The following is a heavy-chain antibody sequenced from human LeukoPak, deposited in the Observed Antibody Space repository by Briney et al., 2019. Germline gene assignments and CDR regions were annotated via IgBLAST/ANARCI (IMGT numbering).Heavy chain of an antibody. D-gene: IGHD6-19*01. V-gene: IGHV3-30*02. CDR2: IWYDGSNK. Sequence: GGSLRLSCAASGFTFSSYGMHWVRQAPGKGLEWVTVIWYDGSNKYYADSVKGRFTISRDNSKNTLYLQMNSLRAEDTAVYYCVKDLYSSGWYVGDNWGQGTLVTVSS. CDR3: VKDLYSSGWYVGDN. J-gene: IGHJ4*02. CDR1: GFTFSSYG.